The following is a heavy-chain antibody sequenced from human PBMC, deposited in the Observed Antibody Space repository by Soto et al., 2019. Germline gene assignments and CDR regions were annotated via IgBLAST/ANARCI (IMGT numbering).Heavy chain of an antibody. CDR1: GFTFSSYA. CDR2: ISGSGGST. Sequence: EVQLLESGGGLVQPGGSLRLSCAASGFTFSSYAMSWVRQAPGKGLEWVSAISGSGGSTYYAASVKGRFTISRDNSKNTLYLQMNSRRAEDTAVYYCAKSRGVFGVVEGPDYWGQGTLVTVSS. J-gene: IGHJ4*02. CDR3: AKSRGVFGVVEGPDY. V-gene: IGHV3-23*01. D-gene: IGHD3-3*01.